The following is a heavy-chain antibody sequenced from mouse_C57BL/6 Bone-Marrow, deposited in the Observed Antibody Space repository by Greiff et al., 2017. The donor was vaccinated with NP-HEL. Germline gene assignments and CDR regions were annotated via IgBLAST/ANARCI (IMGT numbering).Heavy chain of an antibody. D-gene: IGHD1-1*01. J-gene: IGHJ3*01. CDR3: ARTTVVAEAY. CDR2: IYPRSGNT. V-gene: IGHV1-81*01. Sequence: QVHVKQSGAELARPGASVKLSCKASGYTFTSYGISWVKQRTGQGLEWIGEIYPRSGNTYYNEKFKGKATLTADKSSSTAYMELRSLTSEDSAVYFCARTTVVAEAYWGQGTLVTVSA. CDR1: GYTFTSYG.